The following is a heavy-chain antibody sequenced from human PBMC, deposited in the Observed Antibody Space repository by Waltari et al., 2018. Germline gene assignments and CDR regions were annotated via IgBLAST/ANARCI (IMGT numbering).Heavy chain of an antibody. Sequence: EVQLVESGGGLIQPGGSLRLSCAASGFTVSSNYMSYVRQAPGKGWGGDSVIDRGGSTYVADTGKGRLKISREKSKKTLDCQMNSLRAEDTAGDECAKVAWRVTTGYFFEFWGQGSLGT. CDR3: AKVAWRVTTGYFFEF. CDR2: IDRGGST. CDR1: GFTVSSNY. V-gene: IGHV3-53*01. J-gene: IGHJ4*02. D-gene: IGHD2-21*02.